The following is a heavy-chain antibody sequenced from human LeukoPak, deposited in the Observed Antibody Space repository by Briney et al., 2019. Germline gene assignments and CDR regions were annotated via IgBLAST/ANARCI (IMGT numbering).Heavy chain of an antibody. D-gene: IGHD4-17*01. Sequence: VASVKVSCKASGFTFTDYFVHWVRQAPGQGLEWMGWINPNIGDTHSAQKFQGRVTMATDTSIYTAYMELSGLTADDTAVYFCARSLYGDFFDFWGQGTLVTVSS. CDR1: GFTFTDYF. J-gene: IGHJ4*02. CDR3: ARSLYGDFFDF. V-gene: IGHV1-2*02. CDR2: INPNIGDT.